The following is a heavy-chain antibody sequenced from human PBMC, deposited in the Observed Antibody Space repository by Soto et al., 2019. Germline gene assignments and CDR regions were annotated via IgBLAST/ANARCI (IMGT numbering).Heavy chain of an antibody. CDR1: GGTFSRYS. CDR2: IIPVFGIA. D-gene: IGHD2-2*01. V-gene: IGHV1-69*08. J-gene: IGHJ6*02. CDR3: AREDRDRETGLVPAAIDGMDV. Sequence: QVQLVQSGAEVKKPGSSVKVSCKASGGTFSRYSFTWVRQAPGHGLEWMGRIIPVFGIASYAQKFQGRVTLTAAKPTTTAYMELSSLRSEDTAVYYCAREDRDRETGLVPAAIDGMDVWGQGTTVTVSS.